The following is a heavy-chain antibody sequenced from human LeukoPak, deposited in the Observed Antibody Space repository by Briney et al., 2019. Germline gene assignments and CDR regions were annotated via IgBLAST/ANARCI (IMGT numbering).Heavy chain of an antibody. CDR2: MHHSGST. CDR3: ARGFRGPNFDY. V-gene: IGHV4-38-2*02. CDR1: GYSISSAYY. J-gene: IGHJ4*02. Sequence: SETLSLTCTVSGYSISSAYYWGWIRQPPGEGLEWIGSMHHSGSTNYNPSLKSRVTISVDTSKNQFSLKLSSVTAADTAVYYCARGFRGPNFDYWGQGTLVTVSS. D-gene: IGHD3-10*01.